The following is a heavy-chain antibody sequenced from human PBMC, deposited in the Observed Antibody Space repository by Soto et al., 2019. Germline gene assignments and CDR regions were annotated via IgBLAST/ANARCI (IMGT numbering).Heavy chain of an antibody. J-gene: IGHJ6*02. V-gene: IGHV3-23*01. CDR2: ISAGGGST. D-gene: IGHD3-22*01. CDR1: GFTFSSYA. Sequence: EVQLLESGGGLVQPGGSLRLSCVASGFTFSSYAMSWVRQAPGKGLEWVSGISAGGGSTYFADSVKSRFTISRDKSKNTLYQQMNSLRAVSTAVYYCARKGVDLDYYDSGAGYYYGMDVWGQGPTVTVSS. CDR3: ARKGVDLDYYDSGAGYYYGMDV.